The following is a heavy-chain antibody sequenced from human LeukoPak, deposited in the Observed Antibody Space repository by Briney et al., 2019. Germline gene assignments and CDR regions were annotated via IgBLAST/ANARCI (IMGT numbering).Heavy chain of an antibody. V-gene: IGHV3-23*01. CDR3: AKGSLFPIVVVPAAMEIDY. CDR2: ISGSGGST. D-gene: IGHD2-2*01. CDR1: GFTFSSYA. J-gene: IGHJ4*02. Sequence: GGSLRLSCAASGFTFSSYAMSWVRQAPGKGLEWVSAISGSGGSTYYADSVKGRFTISRDNSKNTLYLQMNSLRAEDTAVYYCAKGSLFPIVVVPAAMEIDYWGQGTLVTVSS.